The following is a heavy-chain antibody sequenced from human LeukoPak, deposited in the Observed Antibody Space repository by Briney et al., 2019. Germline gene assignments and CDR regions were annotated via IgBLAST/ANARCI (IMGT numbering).Heavy chain of an antibody. CDR1: GFTFSSYG. J-gene: IGHJ3*02. V-gene: IGHV3-30*18. CDR2: ISYDGSNK. CDR3: AKSPNYYGSGSYKDGEAFDI. D-gene: IGHD3-10*01. Sequence: GGSLRLSCAASGFTFSSYGMHWVRQAPGKGLEWVAVISYDGSNKYYADSVKGRFTISRDNSKNTLYLQMNSLRAEDTAVYYCAKSPNYYGSGSYKDGEAFDIWGQGTMVTVSS.